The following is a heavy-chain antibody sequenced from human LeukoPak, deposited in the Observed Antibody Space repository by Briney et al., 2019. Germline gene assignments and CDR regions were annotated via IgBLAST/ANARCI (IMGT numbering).Heavy chain of an antibody. CDR1: GGSISSGGYY. Sequence: SETLSLTCTVSGGSISSGGYYWSWIRQHPGKGLEWIGYIYYSGSTNYNPSLKSRVTISVDTSKNQFSLKLSSVTAADTAVYYCARGPYYDYVWGGYRYFDYWGQGTLVTVSS. CDR3: ARGPYYDYVWGGYRYFDY. D-gene: IGHD3-16*02. V-gene: IGHV4-61*08. CDR2: IYYSGST. J-gene: IGHJ4*02.